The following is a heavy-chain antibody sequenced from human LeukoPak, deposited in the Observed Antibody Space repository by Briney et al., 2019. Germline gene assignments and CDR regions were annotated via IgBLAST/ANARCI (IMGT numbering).Heavy chain of an antibody. V-gene: IGHV3-30*18. CDR2: ISYDGSNK. J-gene: IGHJ4*02. CDR3: AKVSTGYYDSSGYYYPGNDFDY. Sequence: GGSLRLSCAASGFTFSSYGMHWVRQAPGKGLEWVAVISYDGSNKYYADSVKGRFTISRDNSNNTLYLQMNSLRAEDTAVYYCAKVSTGYYDSSGYYYPGNDFDYWGQGTLVTVSS. D-gene: IGHD3-22*01. CDR1: GFTFSSYG.